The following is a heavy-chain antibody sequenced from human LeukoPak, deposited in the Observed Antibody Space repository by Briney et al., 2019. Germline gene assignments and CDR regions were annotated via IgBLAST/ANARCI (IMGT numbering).Heavy chain of an antibody. Sequence: ASVKVSCKASGYIFTSYYMHWVRQAPGQGLEWMGWISAYNGNTNYAQKLQGRVTMTTDTSTSTAYMELRSLRSDDTAVYYCAHCSGGSCTKQVDYWGQGTLVTVSS. CDR3: AHCSGGSCTKQVDY. CDR2: ISAYNGNT. D-gene: IGHD2-15*01. J-gene: IGHJ4*02. V-gene: IGHV1-18*04. CDR1: GYIFTSYY.